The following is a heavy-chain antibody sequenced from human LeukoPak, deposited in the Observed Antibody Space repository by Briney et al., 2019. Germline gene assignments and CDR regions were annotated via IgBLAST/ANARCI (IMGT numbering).Heavy chain of an antibody. J-gene: IGHJ3*02. V-gene: IGHV4-34*01. Sequence: SETLSLTCAVYGGSFSGYYWSWIRQPPGKGLEWIGEINHSGSTNYNPSLKSRVTISVDTSKNQFSLKLSSVTAADTAVYYCAKWMVTAIRGAFDIWGQGTMVTVSS. CDR3: AKWMVTAIRGAFDI. CDR2: INHSGST. D-gene: IGHD2-21*02. CDR1: GGSFSGYY.